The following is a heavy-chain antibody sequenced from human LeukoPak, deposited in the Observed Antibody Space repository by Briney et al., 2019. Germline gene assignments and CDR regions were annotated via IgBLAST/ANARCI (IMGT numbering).Heavy chain of an antibody. Sequence: SETLSLTCTVSGGSISSGGYYWSWLRQHPGKGLEWIGYIYYSGSTYYNPSLKSRVTISVDTSKNQFSLKLTSVTAADTAVYYCARETVLAKIFDYWGQGTLVTVSS. V-gene: IGHV4-31*03. CDR1: GGSISSGGYY. D-gene: IGHD2-8*01. J-gene: IGHJ4*02. CDR3: ARETVLAKIFDY. CDR2: IYYSGST.